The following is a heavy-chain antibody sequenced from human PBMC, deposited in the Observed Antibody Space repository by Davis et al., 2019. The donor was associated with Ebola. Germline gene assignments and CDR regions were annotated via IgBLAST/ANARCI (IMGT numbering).Heavy chain of an antibody. CDR3: ASGDYDILTGYYLALGY. V-gene: IGHV4-34*01. CDR2: MYYSGSA. J-gene: IGHJ4*02. D-gene: IGHD3-9*01. Sequence: SETLSLTCAVYGGSFSGYYWGWIRQSPGKGLEWIGSMYYSGSAFYNPSLKSRVTISVDTSKNQFSLKLSSVTAADTAVYYCASGDYDILTGYYLALGYWGQGTLVTVSS. CDR1: GGSFSGYY.